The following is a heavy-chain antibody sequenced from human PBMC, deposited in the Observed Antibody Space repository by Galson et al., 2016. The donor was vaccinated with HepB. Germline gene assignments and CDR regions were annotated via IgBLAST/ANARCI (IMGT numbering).Heavy chain of an antibody. Sequence: SLRLSCAASGFTFSNYAMHWVRQAPGKGLEWVAIISYDETKKYYGDSVKGGRFTISRDNSNSTLYLQMDSLRAEDTALYYCARGKVGKSASPRMDVWGQGTTVTVSS. D-gene: IGHD1-26*01. CDR3: ARGKVGKSASPRMDV. V-gene: IGHV3-30-3*01. CDR2: ISYDETKK. J-gene: IGHJ6*02. CDR1: GFTFSNYA.